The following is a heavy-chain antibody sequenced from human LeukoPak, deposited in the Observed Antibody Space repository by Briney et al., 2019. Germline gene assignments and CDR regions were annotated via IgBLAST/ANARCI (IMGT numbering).Heavy chain of an antibody. CDR3: ARHPRITMIVVAHFDY. CDR1: GGSFSGYY. D-gene: IGHD3-22*01. J-gene: IGHJ4*02. V-gene: IGHV4-34*01. Sequence: SSETLSLTCAVYGGSFSGYYWSWIRQPPGKGLEWIGEINHSGSTNYNPSLKSRVTISVDTSKNQFSLKLSSVTAADTAVYYCARHPRITMIVVAHFDYWGQGTLVTVSS. CDR2: INHSGST.